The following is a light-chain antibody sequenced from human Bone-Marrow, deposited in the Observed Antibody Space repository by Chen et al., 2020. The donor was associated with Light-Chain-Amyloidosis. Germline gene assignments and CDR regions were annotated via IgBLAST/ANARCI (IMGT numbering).Light chain of an antibody. Sequence: DIVMTQSPDSLAVSLGERAPINCKSSHTVLYSSNNTNYLSWYHQKPGQPPKLLIYWASTRESGVPDRVSGSGSGTDFTLTSSSLQAEDVAVYYGQQYYSTFFTVGPGTKVDIK. CDR1: HTVLYSSNNTNY. J-gene: IGKJ3*01. V-gene: IGKV4-1*01. CDR3: QQYYSTFFT. CDR2: WAS.